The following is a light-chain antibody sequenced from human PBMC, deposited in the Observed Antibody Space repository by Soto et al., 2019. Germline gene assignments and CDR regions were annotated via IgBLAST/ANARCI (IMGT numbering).Light chain of an antibody. CDR3: QQYYSYPIT. Sequence: AIRMTHSPASFSASTGDRVTITCRASQGISSYLAWYQQKTGKAPKLLIYAASTLQSGVPSRFSGSGYGTDFTLTISCLQSEDFATYYCQQYYSYPITFGQGTRLEIK. CDR2: AAS. J-gene: IGKJ5*01. CDR1: QGISSY. V-gene: IGKV1-8*01.